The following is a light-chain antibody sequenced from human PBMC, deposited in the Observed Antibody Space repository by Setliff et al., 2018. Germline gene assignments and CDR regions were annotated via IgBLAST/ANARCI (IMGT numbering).Light chain of an antibody. CDR3: SAYTSSSTYV. CDR1: SNDVGSYDY. J-gene: IGLJ1*01. V-gene: IGLV2-14*03. Sequence: QSALTQPASVSGSPGQSITISCTGTSNDVGSYDYVSWYRHHPGEAPQVIIYDVNNRPSGISNRFSGSKSGNSASLIISGLQAEDEADYYCSAYTSSSTYVFGTGTKGTVL. CDR2: DVN.